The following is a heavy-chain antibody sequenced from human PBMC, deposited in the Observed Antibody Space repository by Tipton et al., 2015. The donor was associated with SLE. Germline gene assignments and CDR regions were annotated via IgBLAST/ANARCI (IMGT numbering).Heavy chain of an antibody. CDR3: ARDRFLDY. CDR2: ISTTDGST. CDR1: GYLFTMYY. V-gene: IGHV1-46*01. J-gene: IGHJ4*02. Sequence: QSGAEVKKPGASVHISCQTSGYLFTMYYIHWVRQAPGQGLEWMGTISTTDGSTDYAQKFQGRVTMTRDPTTSTVNMDLRSLTSDDTAVYYCARDRFLDYWGQGTLVTVTS. D-gene: IGHD3-16*01.